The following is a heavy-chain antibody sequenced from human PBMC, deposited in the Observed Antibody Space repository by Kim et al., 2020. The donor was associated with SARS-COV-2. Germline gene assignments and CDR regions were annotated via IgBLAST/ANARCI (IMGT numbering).Heavy chain of an antibody. Sequence: SETLSLTCTVSGGSISSGGYYWSWIRQHPGKGLEWIGYIYYSGSTYYNPSLKSRVTISVDTSKNQFSLKLSSVTAADTAVYYCARGVVVVRSVGRGEDWFDPWGQGTLVTVSS. V-gene: IGHV4-31*03. CDR1: GGSISSGGYY. D-gene: IGHD2-2*01. CDR2: IYYSGST. J-gene: IGHJ5*02. CDR3: ARGVVVVRSVGRGEDWFDP.